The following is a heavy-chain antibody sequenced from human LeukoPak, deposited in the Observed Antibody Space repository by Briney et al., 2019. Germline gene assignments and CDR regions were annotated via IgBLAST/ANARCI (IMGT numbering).Heavy chain of an antibody. CDR1: GASVSSDY. V-gene: IGHV4-59*02. CDR3: GRNLGSGSDH. D-gene: IGHD3-10*01. J-gene: IGHJ4*02. Sequence: PSETLSLTCSVSGASVSSDYWNWIRQSPGRGLEWIGYTHCRGDTNYNPSLKSRLTMSVDASSNQVSLKLSSVTAADAAVYYCGRNLGSGSDHWGQGTLVTVSS. CDR2: THCRGDT.